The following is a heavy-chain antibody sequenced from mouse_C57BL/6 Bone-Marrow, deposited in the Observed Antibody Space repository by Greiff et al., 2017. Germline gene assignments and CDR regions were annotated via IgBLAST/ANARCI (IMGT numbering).Heavy chain of an antibody. CDR1: GYTFTDYY. CDR2: INPNNGGT. D-gene: IGHD2-14*01. CDR3: ARTRVRLRRWAMDY. V-gene: IGHV1-26*01. J-gene: IGHJ4*01. Sequence: VQLQQSGPELVKPGASVKISCKASGYTFTDYYMNWVKQSHGKSLEWIGDINPNNGGTSYNQKFKGKATLTVDKSSSTAYMELRSLTYEDSAVYYCARTRVRLRRWAMDYWGQGTSVTVSS.